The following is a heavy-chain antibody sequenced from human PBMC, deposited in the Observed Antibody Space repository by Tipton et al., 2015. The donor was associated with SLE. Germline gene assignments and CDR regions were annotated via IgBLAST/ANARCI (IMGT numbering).Heavy chain of an antibody. CDR2: IYFSGST. CDR3: AKEGPRGMDV. Sequence: TLSLTCSVSGGSITRGGHYWTWIRQRPGKGLEWIGYIYFSGSTYYNPTLQSRVTIPVDTSKTQLSLKLTSVTAADTAVYYCAKEGPRGMDVWGKGTAVTVSS. V-gene: IGHV4-31*03. J-gene: IGHJ6*03. CDR1: GGSITRGGHY.